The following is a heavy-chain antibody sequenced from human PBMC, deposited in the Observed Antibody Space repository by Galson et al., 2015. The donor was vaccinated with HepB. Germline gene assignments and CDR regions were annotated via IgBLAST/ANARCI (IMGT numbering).Heavy chain of an antibody. Sequence: SLRLSCSASGFTFSDHYMDWVRQAPGKGLEWVSSISSSSSYIYYADSVKGRFTISRDNAKNSLYLQMNSLRAEDTAVYYCARDRDSGRWFDPWGQGTLVTVSS. CDR3: ARDRDSGRWFDP. J-gene: IGHJ5*02. CDR1: GFTFSDHY. V-gene: IGHV3-21*01. D-gene: IGHD6-25*01. CDR2: ISSSSSYI.